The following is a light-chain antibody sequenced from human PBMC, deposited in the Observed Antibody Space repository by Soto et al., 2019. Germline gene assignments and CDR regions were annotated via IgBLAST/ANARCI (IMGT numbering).Light chain of an antibody. CDR2: EVS. CDR3: SSYTSGSTLYV. J-gene: IGLJ1*01. CDR1: SSDVGGYNY. Sequence: QSALTQPPSASGSPGQSVTISCTGTSSDVGGYNYVSWYQQHPGKAPKVIIYEVSKRPSGVSHRFSGSRSGNTASLTISGLQAEDEADYYCSSYTSGSTLYVFGTGTKLTVL. V-gene: IGLV2-14*01.